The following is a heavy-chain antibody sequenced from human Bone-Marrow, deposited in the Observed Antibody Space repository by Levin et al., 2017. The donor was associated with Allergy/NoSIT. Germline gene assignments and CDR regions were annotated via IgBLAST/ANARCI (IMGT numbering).Heavy chain of an antibody. V-gene: IGHV3-21*01. D-gene: IGHD2-21*02. CDR1: GFTFSYYP. J-gene: IGHJ4*02. CDR2: ISSNSHHI. CDR3: VTFAGDWSFDY. Sequence: SCIASGFTFSYYPSHWVRQAPGKGLEWVSSISSNSHHIYYADSVKGRFTISRDNAKNSLFLQMNSLRAEDTATYYCVTFAGDWSFDYWGQGTLVIVSS.